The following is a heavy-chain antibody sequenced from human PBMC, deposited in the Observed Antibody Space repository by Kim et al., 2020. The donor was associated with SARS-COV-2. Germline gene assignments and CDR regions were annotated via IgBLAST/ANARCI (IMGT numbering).Heavy chain of an antibody. CDR1: GGSFSGYY. V-gene: IGHV4-34*01. Sequence: SETLSLTCAVYGGSFSGYYWSWIRQPPGKGLEWIGEINHSGSTNYNPSLKSRVTISVDTSKNQFSLKLSSVTAADTAVYYCATAIAAAGGYYFDYWGQGT. D-gene: IGHD6-13*01. CDR3: ATAIAAAGGYYFDY. CDR2: INHSGST. J-gene: IGHJ4*02.